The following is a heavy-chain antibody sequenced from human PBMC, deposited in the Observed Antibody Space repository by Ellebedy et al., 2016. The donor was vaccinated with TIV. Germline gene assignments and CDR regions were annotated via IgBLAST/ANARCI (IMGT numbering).Heavy chain of an antibody. CDR1: GFTFSSYA. CDR2: ISGSGGST. Sequence: GESLKISXAASGFTFSSYAMSWVRQAPGKGLEWVSAISGSGGSTYYADSVKGRFTISRDNSKNTLYLQMNSLRAEDTAVYYCAKDPGGSYILFDYWGQGTLVTVSS. D-gene: IGHD1-26*01. J-gene: IGHJ4*02. CDR3: AKDPGGSYILFDY. V-gene: IGHV3-23*01.